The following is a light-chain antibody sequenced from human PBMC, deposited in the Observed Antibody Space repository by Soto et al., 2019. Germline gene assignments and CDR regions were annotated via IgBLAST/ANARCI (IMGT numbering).Light chain of an antibody. CDR3: QQYGSSPRT. Sequence: ELALTQSPGTQSLSPGKRATLSCRSSQSVTSPFLAWYQQKRGQPARLLIYSTSGRATGIPDRFSGSGSGTDFTLTISSLEPEDSAVYYCQQYGSSPRTFGQGTRWIS. J-gene: IGKJ1*01. CDR1: QSVTSPF. V-gene: IGKV3-20*01. CDR2: STS.